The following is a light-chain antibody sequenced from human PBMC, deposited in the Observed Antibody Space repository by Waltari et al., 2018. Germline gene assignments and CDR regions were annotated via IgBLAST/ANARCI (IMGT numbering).Light chain of an antibody. CDR2: HAS. CDR1: QSIGIY. J-gene: IGKJ1*01. CDR3: QKYESLPAT. V-gene: IGKV3-20*01. Sequence: EIVLTQSPGTLSLSPGESATLSCRASQSIGIYLAWYQQKPGQAPWLLMYHASSRATGIPDRFSGSGSGTDFSLTISRLEPEDFAVYYCQKYESLPATFGQGTKVEIK.